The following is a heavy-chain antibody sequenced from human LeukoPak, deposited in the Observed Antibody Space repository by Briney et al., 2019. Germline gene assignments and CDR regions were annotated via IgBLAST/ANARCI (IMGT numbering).Heavy chain of an antibody. Sequence: ASVTVSSTASGYTFTRYYMHWVRQAPGQGLEWMGIINPSGGSARYAQKFQGRVTMTSDTSTSTVYMEVSSLRSEDTAVYYCARLADYDSSGYLSYWGQGTLVTVAS. D-gene: IGHD3-22*01. CDR3: ARLADYDSSGYLSY. J-gene: IGHJ4*02. V-gene: IGHV1-46*01. CDR2: INPSGGSA. CDR1: GYTFTRYY.